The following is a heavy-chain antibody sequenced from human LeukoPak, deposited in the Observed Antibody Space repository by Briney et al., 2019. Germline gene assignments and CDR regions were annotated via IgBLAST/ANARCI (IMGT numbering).Heavy chain of an antibody. D-gene: IGHD3-22*01. Sequence: SETLSLTCTVSGYSISSGYCWGWIRQPPGKGLEWIGSIYHSGSTYYNPSLKSRVTISVDTSKNQFSLKLSSVTAADTAVYYCARCITMIVVVTSFDYWGQGTLVTVSS. J-gene: IGHJ4*02. CDR3: ARCITMIVVVTSFDY. V-gene: IGHV4-38-2*02. CDR2: IYHSGST. CDR1: GYSISSGYC.